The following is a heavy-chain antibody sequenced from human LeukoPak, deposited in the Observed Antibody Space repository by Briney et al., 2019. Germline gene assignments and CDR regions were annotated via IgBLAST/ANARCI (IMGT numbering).Heavy chain of an antibody. J-gene: IGHJ4*02. CDR3: AKDMSPGYYYDSSGYTFDY. D-gene: IGHD3-22*01. CDR2: INSDGSST. V-gene: IGHV3-74*01. CDR1: GFTFSSYW. Sequence: GGSLRLSCAASGFTFSSYWMHWVRQAPGKGLVWVSRINSDGSSTSYADSVKGRFTISRDNAKNSLYLQMNSLRAEDTALYYCAKDMSPGYYYDSSGYTFDYWGQGTLVTVSS.